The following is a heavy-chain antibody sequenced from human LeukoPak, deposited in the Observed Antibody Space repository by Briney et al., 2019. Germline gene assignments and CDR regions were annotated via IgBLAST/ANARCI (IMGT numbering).Heavy chain of an antibody. CDR2: IKQDGSEI. D-gene: IGHD5-18*01. Sequence: PGGSLRLSCAASGFTFSSYWMSWVRQVPGKGLEWVANIKQDGSEIHYVDSVKGRFTISRDNAKNSLYLQMNILRAEDTAVYYCARPRGYSYFDYWGQGTLVTVSS. CDR1: GFTFSSYW. V-gene: IGHV3-7*02. J-gene: IGHJ4*02. CDR3: ARPRGYSYFDY.